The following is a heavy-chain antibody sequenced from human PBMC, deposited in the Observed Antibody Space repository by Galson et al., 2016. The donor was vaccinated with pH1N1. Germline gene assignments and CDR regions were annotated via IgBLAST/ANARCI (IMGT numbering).Heavy chain of an antibody. D-gene: IGHD6-19*01. CDR3: ARPAEQQWLVILPFGY. Sequence: SLRLSCAASGFAFSSYEMNRVRQAPGKGLEWVSHISRSGGTIRYADSVKGRFTVSRDNAKNSLYLQMNSLRAEDTAVYYCARPAEQQWLVILPFGYWGQGILVTVSS. J-gene: IGHJ4*02. CDR1: GFAFSSYE. CDR2: ISRSGGTI. V-gene: IGHV3-48*03.